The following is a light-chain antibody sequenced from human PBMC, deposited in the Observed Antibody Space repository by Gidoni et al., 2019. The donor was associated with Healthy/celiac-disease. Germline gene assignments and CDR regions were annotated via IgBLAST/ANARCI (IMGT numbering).Light chain of an antibody. CDR3: QQYGSQGWT. Sequence: EIVLTQSPGTLSLSPGERATLSCRASQSVSSSYLAWYQQKPGQAPRLLIYGASSRATGIPDRFSGSGSGTDFTLTISRLEPEDFAVYYCQQYGSQGWTFXQXTKVEIK. J-gene: IGKJ1*01. V-gene: IGKV3-20*01. CDR1: QSVSSSY. CDR2: GAS.